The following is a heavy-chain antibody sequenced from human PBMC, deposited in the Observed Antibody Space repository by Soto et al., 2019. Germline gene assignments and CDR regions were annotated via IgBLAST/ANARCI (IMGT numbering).Heavy chain of an antibody. Sequence: GEALKISCKGSGYSFTSYWIGWVRQMPGKGLEWVGIIYPGDSDTRYSPPFQGQVTISADKSISTAYLQWSSLKASDTAMYYCARRFLEWGDAFDIWGQGTMVTVSS. J-gene: IGHJ3*02. CDR1: GYSFTSYW. CDR3: ARRFLEWGDAFDI. D-gene: IGHD3-3*01. V-gene: IGHV5-51*01. CDR2: IYPGDSDT.